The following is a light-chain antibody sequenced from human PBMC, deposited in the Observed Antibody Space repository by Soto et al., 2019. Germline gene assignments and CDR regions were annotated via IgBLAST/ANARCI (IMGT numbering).Light chain of an antibody. CDR2: EGS. J-gene: IGLJ2*01. V-gene: IGLV2-23*03. Sequence: QSALTQPASVSGSPGQSITISCTGTSSDVGSYNLASWYQQHPGKAPKLMIYEGSKRPSGVSNRFSGSKSGNTASLTISGLQAEDEADYYCCSYAFISTFVVFGGGTKLTVL. CDR3: CSYAFISTFVV. CDR1: SSDVGSYNL.